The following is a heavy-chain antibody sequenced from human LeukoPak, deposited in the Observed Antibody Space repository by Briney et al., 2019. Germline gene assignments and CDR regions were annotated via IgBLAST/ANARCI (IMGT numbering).Heavy chain of an antibody. CDR2: ISSSRSTI. CDR1: GFTFSSYS. V-gene: IGHV3-48*01. CDR3: ARDVLLWFGELGDAFDI. D-gene: IGHD3-10*01. J-gene: IGHJ3*02. Sequence: GGALILSCAASGFTFSSYSMNWVRQAPGKGLAWVSYISSSRSTIYYADAVKGRFTLFRDNAKNSLFLQITLFGAEDTAVYYCARDVLLWFGELGDAFDIWGQGTMVTVSS.